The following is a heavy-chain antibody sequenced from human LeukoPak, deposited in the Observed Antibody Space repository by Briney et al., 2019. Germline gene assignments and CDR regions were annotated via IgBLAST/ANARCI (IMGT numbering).Heavy chain of an antibody. CDR1: GFTFSSYA. V-gene: IGHV3-23*01. CDR3: ARVEAGSGWYLWYMDV. CDR2: ISGSGGST. Sequence: QAGGSLRLSCAASGFTFSSYAMSWVRQAPGKGLEWVSAISGSGGSTYYADSVKGRFTISRDLSKNMLYLQMNSLRVEDTAVYYCARVEAGSGWYLWYMDVWGKGTSVTISS. J-gene: IGHJ6*03. D-gene: IGHD6-19*01.